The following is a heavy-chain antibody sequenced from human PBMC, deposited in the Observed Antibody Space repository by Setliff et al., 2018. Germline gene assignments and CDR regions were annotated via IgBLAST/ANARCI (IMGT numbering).Heavy chain of an antibody. J-gene: IGHJ5*02. CDR2: IDQSGST. V-gene: IGHV4-34*01. D-gene: IGHD6-13*01. Sequence: SETLSLTCAVYGDSFSGYFWTWIRQPPGRGLEWIGDIDQSGSTNYNPSLKSRLTISVDTSKNQFSLSLSSVTAADTAVYYCAGGAFGSRWYVRPWFDPWGQGTLVTVSA. CDR3: AGGAFGSRWYVRPWFDP. CDR1: GDSFSGYF.